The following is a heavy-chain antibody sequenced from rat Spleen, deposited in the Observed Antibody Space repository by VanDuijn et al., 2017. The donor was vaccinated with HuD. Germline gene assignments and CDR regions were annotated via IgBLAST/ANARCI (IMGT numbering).Heavy chain of an antibody. J-gene: IGHJ2*01. CDR2: IWGNGNT. Sequence: QVQLKESGPGLVQPSQTLSLTCTVSGFSLISYSVNWVRQPPGKGLEWMGLIWGNGNTNYNSALKSRLSISRDTSKSQVFLKMNSLQPEDTGTYYCARHYDWEHYFDYWGQGVMVTVSS. CDR3: ARHYDWEHYFDY. V-gene: IGHV2-13*01. D-gene: IGHD5-1*01. CDR1: GFSLISYS.